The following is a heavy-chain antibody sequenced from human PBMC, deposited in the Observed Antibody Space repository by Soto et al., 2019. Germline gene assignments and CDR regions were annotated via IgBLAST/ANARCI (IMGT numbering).Heavy chain of an antibody. J-gene: IGHJ6*02. Sequence: QVQLVQSGAEVKKPGSSVKVSCKASGGTFSSYTISWVRQAPGQGLEWMGRIIPILGIANYAQKFQGRVTIXXDXSXXTGSRELSSLRPGDTAVYCCASVPRDGGNPNGMDVWGQGTTVTVSS. D-gene: IGHD2-15*01. CDR3: ASVPRDGGNPNGMDV. CDR1: GGTFSSYT. V-gene: IGHV1-69*02. CDR2: IIPILGIA.